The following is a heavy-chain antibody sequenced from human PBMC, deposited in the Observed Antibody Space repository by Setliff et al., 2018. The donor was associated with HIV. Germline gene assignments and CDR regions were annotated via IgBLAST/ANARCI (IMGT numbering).Heavy chain of an antibody. CDR1: GGSFSDFY. CDR2: IYHSGNT. CDR3: ARLTTTHYYDSSAYYHPV. J-gene: IGHJ4*02. Sequence: PSETLSLTCAVYGGSFSDFYWGWIRQPPGKGLEWIGSIYHSGNTYYMPSLKSRVTISVDTSKNQFSLKLSSVTAADTAVFYCARLTTTHYYDSSAYYHPVWGQGTLVTVSS. D-gene: IGHD3-22*01. V-gene: IGHV4-34*01.